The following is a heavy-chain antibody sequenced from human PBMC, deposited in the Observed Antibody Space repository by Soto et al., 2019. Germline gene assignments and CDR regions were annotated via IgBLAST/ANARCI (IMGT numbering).Heavy chain of an antibody. CDR1: GFSLSTRDVG. Sequence: QITLKESGPTLVKPTQTLTLTCTFSGFSLSTRDVGVGWIRQPPGKGLEWLALIYWNDDNKYSPHLKSRLTITKDTSKNQVVFTLTNVDPSDTATYYCAHGSGWLFDYWGQGSLVTVSS. CDR3: AHGSGWLFDY. J-gene: IGHJ4*02. CDR2: IYWNDDN. D-gene: IGHD6-19*01. V-gene: IGHV2-5*01.